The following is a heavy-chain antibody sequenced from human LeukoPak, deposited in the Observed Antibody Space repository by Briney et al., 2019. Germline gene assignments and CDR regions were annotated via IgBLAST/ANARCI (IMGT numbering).Heavy chain of an antibody. V-gene: IGHV3-53*01. CDR1: GFTVSSNS. J-gene: IGHJ4*02. CDR2: IYSGTT. D-gene: IGHD5-12*01. Sequence: GGSLRLSCTVSGFTVSSNSMSWVRQAPGKGLEWVSFIYSGTTHYSDSVKGRFTISRDNSKNTLYLQMNSLRAEDTALYYCAKTYSGYDGADYWGQGTLVTVSS. CDR3: AKTYSGYDGADY.